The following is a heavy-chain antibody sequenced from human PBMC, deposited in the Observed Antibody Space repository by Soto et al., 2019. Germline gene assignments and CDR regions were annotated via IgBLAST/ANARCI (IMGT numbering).Heavy chain of an antibody. Sequence: QVQLVQSGAEVKKPGSSVQVSCKASGGTFSSYAISWVRQAPGQGLEWMGGSIPIFGTANYAQKFQGRVTITADESTSTAYMELSSLRSEDTAVYYCARDLVRSGWYGGFDYWGQGTLVTVSS. CDR3: ARDLVRSGWYGGFDY. J-gene: IGHJ4*02. V-gene: IGHV1-69*01. CDR1: GGTFSSYA. D-gene: IGHD6-19*01. CDR2: SIPIFGTA.